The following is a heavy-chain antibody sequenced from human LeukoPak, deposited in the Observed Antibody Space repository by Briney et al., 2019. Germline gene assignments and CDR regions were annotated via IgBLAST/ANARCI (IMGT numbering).Heavy chain of an antibody. Sequence: PGGSLRLSCAASGFTLTTYDMGWVRQAPGKGLEWVSGISGSGNTFYVDSVQGRFIISRDNFKNTLNLQMNSLRDDDAAVYYCAKGARVVSNVSGSYRDFFDSWGQGTLVTVSS. D-gene: IGHD3-16*02. CDR3: AKGARVVSNVSGSYRDFFDS. CDR2: ISGSGNT. J-gene: IGHJ5*01. V-gene: IGHV3-23*01. CDR1: GFTLTTYD.